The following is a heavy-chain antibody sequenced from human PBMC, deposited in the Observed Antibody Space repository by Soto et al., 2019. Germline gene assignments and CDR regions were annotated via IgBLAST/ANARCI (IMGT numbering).Heavy chain of an antibody. CDR2: ISYDGSNK. J-gene: IGHJ4*02. CDR3: ATHAGYDILTGYYPY. CDR1: GFTFSSYG. Sequence: GGSLRLSCASSGFTFSSYGMHWVLQAPGKGLEWVAVISYDGSNKYYADSVKGRFTISRDNSKNTLYLQMNSLRAEDTAVYYCATHAGYDILTGYYPYWGQGTLVTVSS. V-gene: IGHV3-30*03. D-gene: IGHD3-9*01.